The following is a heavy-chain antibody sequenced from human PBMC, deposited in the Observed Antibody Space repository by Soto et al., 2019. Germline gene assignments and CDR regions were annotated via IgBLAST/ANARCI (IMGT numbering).Heavy chain of an antibody. V-gene: IGHV4-59*01. D-gene: IGHD5-18*01. CDR3: ARVGFDTAMDYFDY. Sequence: SETLSLTCTVSGGSISSYYWSWIRQPPGKGLEWIGYIYYSGSTNYNPSLKSRVTISVDTSKNQFSLKLSSVTAADTAVYYCARVGFDTAMDYFDYWGQGTLVTVSS. CDR1: GGSISSYY. J-gene: IGHJ4*02. CDR2: IYYSGST.